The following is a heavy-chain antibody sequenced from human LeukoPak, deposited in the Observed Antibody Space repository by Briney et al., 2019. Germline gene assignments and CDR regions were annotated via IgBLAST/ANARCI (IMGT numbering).Heavy chain of an antibody. Sequence: PSETLSLPCTVSGYSISSGYSWGWIRQPPGKGLEWIGTIYHSGGTYYSPSLKSRVTISLDTSKNQFSLRLTSVTAADTAVYYCARIFCSGASCYSHDYWGQGTLVTVSS. CDR2: IYHSGGT. CDR1: GYSISSGYS. CDR3: ARIFCSGASCYSHDY. V-gene: IGHV4-38-2*02. J-gene: IGHJ4*02. D-gene: IGHD2-15*01.